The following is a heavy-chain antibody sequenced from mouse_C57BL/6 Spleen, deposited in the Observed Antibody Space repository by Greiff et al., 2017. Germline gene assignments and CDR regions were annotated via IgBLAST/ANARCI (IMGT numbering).Heavy chain of an antibody. CDR2: ISGGGGNT. D-gene: IGHD1-1*01. CDR3: ARQGSSHYLDY. CDR1: GFTFSSYT. V-gene: IGHV5-9*01. Sequence: EVKLVESGGGLVKPGGSLKLSCAASGFTFSSYTMSWVRQTPEKRLEWVATISGGGGNTYYPDSVKGRFTISRDNAKNTLYLQMSSLRSEDTALYYCARQGSSHYLDYWGQGTTLTVSS. J-gene: IGHJ2*01.